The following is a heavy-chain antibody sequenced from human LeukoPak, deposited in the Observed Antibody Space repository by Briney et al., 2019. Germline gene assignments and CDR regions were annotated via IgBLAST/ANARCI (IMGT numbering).Heavy chain of an antibody. Sequence: SETLSLTCTVSGGSISSYYWSWIRQPPAKGLEWIGYIYYSGSTNYNPSLKSRVTISVDTSKNQFSLKLSSVTAADTAVYYCASGPYGSGSFPYYYYGMDVWGQGTTDTVSS. CDR1: GGSISSYY. V-gene: IGHV4-59*01. CDR3: ASGPYGSGSFPYYYYGMDV. CDR2: IYYSGST. D-gene: IGHD3-10*01. J-gene: IGHJ6*02.